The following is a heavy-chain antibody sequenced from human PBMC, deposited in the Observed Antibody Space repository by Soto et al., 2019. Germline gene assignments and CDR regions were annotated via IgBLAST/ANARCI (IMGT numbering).Heavy chain of an antibody. CDR2: INPHGGST. V-gene: IGHV1-46*01. Sequence: QLVQSGGEGKQPGASVKVSCKAPRDTFTSYYINWVRQAPGQGLEWMGVINPHGGSTAYAQKFKGTVTWPRDTAASTVYMDVSSLTAEDTAMYYCARSSGGNVGIIIVGTNLFAPWGQGTLVTVSS. CDR1: RDTFTSYY. CDR3: ARSSGGNVGIIIVGTNLFAP. D-gene: IGHD1-26*01. J-gene: IGHJ5*02.